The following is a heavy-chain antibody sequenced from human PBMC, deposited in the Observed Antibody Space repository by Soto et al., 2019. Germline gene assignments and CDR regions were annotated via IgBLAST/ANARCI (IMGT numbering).Heavy chain of an antibody. D-gene: IGHD4-17*01. V-gene: IGHV4-59*01. CDR1: GGSISSYY. Sequence: SETLSLTCTVSGGSISSYYWSWIRQPPGKGLEWIGYIYYSGSTNYNPSLKSRVTISVDTSKNQFSLKLSSVTAADTAVYYWARDLDYGDHWPLAYWGQGTRVTVSS. CDR2: IYYSGST. CDR3: ARDLDYGDHWPLAY. J-gene: IGHJ4*02.